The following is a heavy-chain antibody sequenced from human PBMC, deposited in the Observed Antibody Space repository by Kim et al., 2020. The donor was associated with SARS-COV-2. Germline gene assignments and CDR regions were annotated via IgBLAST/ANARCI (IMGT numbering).Heavy chain of an antibody. CDR2: AT. Sequence: ATAYAASVKGRFTISRDDSKNTAYLQMNSLKTEDTAVYYCTRLSTGPGSYWGQGTLVTVSS. CDR3: TRLSTGPGSY. V-gene: IGHV3-73*01. D-gene: IGHD1-1*01. J-gene: IGHJ4*02.